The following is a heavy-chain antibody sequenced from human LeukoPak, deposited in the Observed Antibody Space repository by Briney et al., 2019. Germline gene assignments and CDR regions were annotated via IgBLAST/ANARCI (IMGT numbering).Heavy chain of an antibody. D-gene: IGHD2-2*01. V-gene: IGHV3-33*01. CDR2: IWYDGSNK. J-gene: IGHJ4*02. CDR1: GFXFSSYG. CDR3: ARRYAQIFDY. Sequence: GGSLRLSCGASGFXFSSYGIHWVRQAPGKGLEWVAVIWYDGSNKYYADSVKGRFTISRDNSKDTLYLQMNSLRAEDTAVYYCARRYAQIFDYWGQGTLVTVSS.